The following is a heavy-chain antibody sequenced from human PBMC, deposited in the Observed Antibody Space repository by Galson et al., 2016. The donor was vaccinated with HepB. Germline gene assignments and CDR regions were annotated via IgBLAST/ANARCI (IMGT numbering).Heavy chain of an antibody. Sequence: SAKVSCKASGYSFTSYGISWVRQAPGQGLEWMGWISAYNGNTNYAQKLQGRVTMTTDTSTSTAYMELRSLRSDDTAVYYCARDYLRRTTYRGGMDVWGKGTTVTVSS. CDR3: ARDYLRRTTYRGGMDV. CDR1: GYSFTSYG. V-gene: IGHV1-18*01. D-gene: IGHD2/OR15-2a*01. CDR2: ISAYNGNT. J-gene: IGHJ6*04.